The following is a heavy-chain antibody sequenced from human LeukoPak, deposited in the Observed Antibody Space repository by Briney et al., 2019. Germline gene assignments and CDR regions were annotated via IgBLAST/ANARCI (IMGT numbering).Heavy chain of an antibody. Sequence: PSETLSLTCTVSGGSISSYYWSWIRQPPGKGLEWIGYIYYSGSTNYNPSLKSRVTISVDTSKNQFSLKLSSVTAADTAVYYCARRGIAAAGAIDYWGQGTLVTVSS. CDR1: GGSISSYY. D-gene: IGHD6-13*01. J-gene: IGHJ4*02. CDR2: IYYSGST. CDR3: ARRGIAAAGAIDY. V-gene: IGHV4-59*01.